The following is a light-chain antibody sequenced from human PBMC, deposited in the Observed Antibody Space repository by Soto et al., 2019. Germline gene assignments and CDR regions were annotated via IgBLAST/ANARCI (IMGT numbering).Light chain of an antibody. CDR1: QTVTNSW. Sequence: EIVLTQSPGTLSLSPGERATLSCRASQTVTNSWLAWYQQKPGQTPRLLISGASSRATGIPDRFRGSGSGTDFTLTISRLEPEDFAVYYCQQYGSSPWTFGQGTKVDIK. CDR2: GAS. CDR3: QQYGSSPWT. J-gene: IGKJ1*01. V-gene: IGKV3-20*01.